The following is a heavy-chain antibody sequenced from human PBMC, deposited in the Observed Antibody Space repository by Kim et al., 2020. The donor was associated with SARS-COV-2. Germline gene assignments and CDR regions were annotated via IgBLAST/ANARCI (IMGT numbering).Heavy chain of an antibody. CDR2: IYYSGST. CDR1: GGSLSSSTYF. Sequence: SETLSLTCTVSGGSLSSSTYFWGWIRQPPGKGLEWIGTIYYSGSTYYNPSLKSRVTISVDTSKNHFPLKLTSVTAADTAVYYCARVCTQYYYGMDVWGQG. CDR3: ARVCTQYYYGMDV. J-gene: IGHJ6*02. V-gene: IGHV4-39*02.